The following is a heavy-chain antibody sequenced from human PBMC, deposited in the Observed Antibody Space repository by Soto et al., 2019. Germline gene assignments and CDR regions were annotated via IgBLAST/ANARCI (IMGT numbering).Heavy chain of an antibody. Sequence: GGSLRLSCAASGFTFSSYAMSWVRQAPGKGLEWVSAISGSGGSTYYADTVKGRFTISRDNSKNTLYLQMNSLRAEDTAVYYCAKDGQYVFGLFTTFWDYWGQGTLVTVSS. D-gene: IGHD3-10*02. V-gene: IGHV3-23*01. J-gene: IGHJ4*02. CDR2: ISGSGGST. CDR1: GFTFSSYA. CDR3: AKDGQYVFGLFTTFWDY.